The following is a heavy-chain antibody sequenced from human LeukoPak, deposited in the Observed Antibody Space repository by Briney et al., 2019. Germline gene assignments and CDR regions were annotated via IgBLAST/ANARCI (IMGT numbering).Heavy chain of an antibody. CDR1: GGTFCTYA. CDR3: ARWALGYCSITSCHHYYYYGIVV. D-gene: IGHD2-2*01. V-gene: IGHV1-69*13. Sequence: GPSVSLSCALSGGTFCTYAISWGRQSPGHGRGWLGGIIPFFSTANYTQKFQARVKITADESTSIAYMQLSSLRSEDTAVYSWARWALGYCSITSCHHYYYYGIVVWGEGTTVTVSS. J-gene: IGHJ6*04. CDR2: IIPFFSTA.